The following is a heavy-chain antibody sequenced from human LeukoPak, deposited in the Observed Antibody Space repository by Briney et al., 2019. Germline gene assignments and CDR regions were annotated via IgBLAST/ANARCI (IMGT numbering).Heavy chain of an antibody. V-gene: IGHV4-30-4*08. CDR3: ARDWVTSIAARGGWFDP. J-gene: IGHJ5*02. D-gene: IGHD6-6*01. CDR1: GGSISSGDYY. Sequence: SETLSLTCTVSGGSISSGDYYWSWIRQPPGKGLEWIGYIYYSGSTYYNPSLKSRVTISVDTSKNQFSLKLSSVTAADTAVYYCARDWVTSIAARGGWFDPWGQGTLVTVSS. CDR2: IYYSGST.